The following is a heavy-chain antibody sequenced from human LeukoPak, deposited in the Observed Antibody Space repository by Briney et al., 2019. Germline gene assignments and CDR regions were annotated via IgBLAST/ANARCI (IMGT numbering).Heavy chain of an antibody. J-gene: IGHJ3*02. CDR1: GGSISSSSYY. CDR2: IYYSGST. CDR3: ARRNTNYYDSSGYYSRGHAFDI. V-gene: IGHV4-39*01. Sequence: PSETLSLTCTVSGGSISSSSYYWVWIRQPPGKGLEWIGSIYYSGSTYYNPSLKSRVTISVDTSKNQFSLKLSSVTAADTAVYYCARRNTNYYDSSGYYSRGHAFDIWGQGTMVTVSS. D-gene: IGHD3-22*01.